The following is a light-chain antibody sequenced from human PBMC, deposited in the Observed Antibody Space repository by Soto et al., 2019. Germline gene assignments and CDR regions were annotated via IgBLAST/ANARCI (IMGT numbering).Light chain of an antibody. CDR3: LRHNFYSTWT. V-gene: IGKV1-17*01. Sequence: DITLTQSRSSLSASFGDRVPITCRASLDIDNFLNWYQHKPGRAPKLLIYGAFTLQSGVPSRFSGSGSGTEFTLTISSLQPEDFATYYCLRHNFYSTWTFGPGTKVDIK. CDR2: GAF. J-gene: IGKJ1*01. CDR1: LDIDNF.